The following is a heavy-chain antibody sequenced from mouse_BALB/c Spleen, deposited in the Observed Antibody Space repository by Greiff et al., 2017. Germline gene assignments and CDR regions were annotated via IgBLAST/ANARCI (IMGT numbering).Heavy chain of an antibody. Sequence: QVQLQQSGPGLVAPSQSLSISCTVSGFSLTSYGVSWVRQPPGKGLEWLGVICGDESTNYHSANISRLIISKDNSKSQVFLKLNSQQTDDTATYYCAKGGYHYYFDYWGQGTTLTVSS. D-gene: IGHD1-1*02. V-gene: IGHV2-3*01. CDR1: GFSLTSYG. CDR2: ICGDEST. J-gene: IGHJ2*01. CDR3: AKGGYHYYFDY.